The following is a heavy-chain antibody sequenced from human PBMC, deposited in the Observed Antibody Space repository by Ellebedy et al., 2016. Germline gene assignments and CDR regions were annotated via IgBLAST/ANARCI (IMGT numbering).Heavy chain of an antibody. D-gene: IGHD3-22*01. V-gene: IGHV1-8*01. CDR3: ARKAGPPGGYYLDAFDI. Sequence: ASVKVSXXASGYTFTSYDINWVRQATGQGLEWMGWMNPNSGNTGYAQKFQGRVTMTRNTSISTAYMELSSLRSEDTAVYYCARKAGPPGGYYLDAFDIWGQGTMVTVSS. CDR1: GYTFTSYD. CDR2: MNPNSGNT. J-gene: IGHJ3*02.